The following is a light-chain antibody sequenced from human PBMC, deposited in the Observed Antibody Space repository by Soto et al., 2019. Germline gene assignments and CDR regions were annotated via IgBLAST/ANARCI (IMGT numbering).Light chain of an antibody. J-gene: IGKJ1*01. CDR2: AAS. CDR3: QQSYSTPTWT. V-gene: IGKV1-39*01. CDR1: QSISSY. Sequence: DIQMTQSRASLSASVGPRFYINCRASQSISSYLNWYQQKPGKAPKLLISAASSLQSGVPSRFSGSGSGTDFTLTIISLQPEDFATYDCQQSYSTPTWTVGQGTKVEIK.